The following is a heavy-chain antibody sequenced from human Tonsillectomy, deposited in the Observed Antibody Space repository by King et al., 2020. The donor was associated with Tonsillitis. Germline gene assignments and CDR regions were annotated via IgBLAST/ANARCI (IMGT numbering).Heavy chain of an antibody. CDR1: GGSISSYY. D-gene: IGHD2-15*01. CDR2: IYYSGST. Sequence: QLQESGPGLVKPSETLSLTCTVSGGSISSYYWSWIRPPPGKGLAWIGYIYYSGSTKYNPSLKSRVTISVDTPKNQFSLKVSSVIAADTAVYYCAREVVVAATSWFDPWGQGTLVTVSS. V-gene: IGHV4-59*01. J-gene: IGHJ5*02. CDR3: AREVVVAATSWFDP.